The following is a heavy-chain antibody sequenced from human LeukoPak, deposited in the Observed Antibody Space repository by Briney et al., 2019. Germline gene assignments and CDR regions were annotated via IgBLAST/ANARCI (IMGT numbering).Heavy chain of an antibody. Sequence: ASVKVSCKASGYTFTGYYMHWVRQAPGQGLEWMGWINPNSGGTNYAQKFQGRVTMTRDTSISTAYMELSRPRSDDTAVYYCASQEFISQWLRRDYWGQGTLVTVSS. CDR1: GYTFTGYY. J-gene: IGHJ4*02. CDR3: ASQEFISQWLRRDY. CDR2: INPNSGGT. D-gene: IGHD6-19*01. V-gene: IGHV1-2*02.